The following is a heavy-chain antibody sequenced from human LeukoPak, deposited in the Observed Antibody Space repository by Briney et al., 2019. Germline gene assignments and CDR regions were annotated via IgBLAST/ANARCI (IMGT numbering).Heavy chain of an antibody. Sequence: SVKVSCKASGGSFGDFAIIWVRQAPGHGLEWMGRSVPMSDTKDYAQKFQGRVTFTTDESTTTARMELSNLSPEDTAVYYYAATSIIFNWFDPWGQGTLVTVSS. J-gene: IGHJ5*02. D-gene: IGHD1-14*01. CDR2: SVPMSDTK. V-gene: IGHV1-69*05. CDR1: GGSFGDFA. CDR3: AATSIIFNWFDP.